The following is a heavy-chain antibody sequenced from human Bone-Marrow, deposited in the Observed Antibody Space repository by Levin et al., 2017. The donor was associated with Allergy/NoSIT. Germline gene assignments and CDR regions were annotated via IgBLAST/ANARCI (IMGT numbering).Heavy chain of an antibody. Sequence: ASVKVSCKASGYTFTSYGISWVRQAPGQGLEWMGWISAYNGNTNYAQKLQGRVTMTTDTSTSTAYMELRSLRSDDTAVYYCARDWGGDYVYAFDIWGQGTMVTVSS. CDR3: ARDWGGDYVYAFDI. J-gene: IGHJ3*02. V-gene: IGHV1-18*01. CDR2: ISAYNGNT. CDR1: GYTFTSYG. D-gene: IGHD2-21*02.